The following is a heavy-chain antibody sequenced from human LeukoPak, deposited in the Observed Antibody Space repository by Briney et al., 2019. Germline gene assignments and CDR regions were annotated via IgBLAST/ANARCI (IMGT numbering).Heavy chain of an antibody. J-gene: IGHJ4*02. CDR1: GGSFSGYY. Sequence: SETLSLTCAVYGGSFSGYYWSWIRQPPGKGLEWIGEINHSGSTNYNPSLKSRVTISVDTSKNQFSLKLSSVTAADTAVYYCARHERGIWFGELLPYYFDYWGQGTLATVSS. CDR3: ARHERGIWFGELLPYYFDY. D-gene: IGHD3-10*01. V-gene: IGHV4-34*01. CDR2: INHSGST.